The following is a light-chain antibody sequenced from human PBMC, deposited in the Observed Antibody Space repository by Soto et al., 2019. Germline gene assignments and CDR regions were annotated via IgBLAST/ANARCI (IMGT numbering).Light chain of an antibody. J-gene: IGKJ2*01. CDR2: AAS. CDR3: QQSYSAPYT. V-gene: IGKV1-39*01. CDR1: ESISGY. Sequence: DIQMTQSPSSLPASVGDRVTITCRASESISGYLNWYQQKPGKAPKLLIYAASSLQSGVPSRFSGSGSLTDFTLAISSLQPEDFATYYCQQSYSAPYTFGQGTKLEI.